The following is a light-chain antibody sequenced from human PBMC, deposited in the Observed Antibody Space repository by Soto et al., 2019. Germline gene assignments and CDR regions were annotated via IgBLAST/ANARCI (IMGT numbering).Light chain of an antibody. J-gene: IGKJ1*01. CDR2: GAS. V-gene: IGKV3-15*01. Sequence: VMTQSPATLSVSPGERATLSCRASQSVSSNLAWYQQKPGQAPRLLIYGASTRATGIPARFSGSGSGTEFTLTISSLQSEDFAVYYCQQYNNWHWTFGQGTKVEIK. CDR3: QQYNNWHWT. CDR1: QSVSSN.